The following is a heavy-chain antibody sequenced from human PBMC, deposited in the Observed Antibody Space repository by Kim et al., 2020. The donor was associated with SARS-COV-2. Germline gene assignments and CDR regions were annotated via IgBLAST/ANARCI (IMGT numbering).Heavy chain of an antibody. Sequence: GGSLRLSCTASGFTFGDYAMSWFRQAPGKGLEWVGFIRSKAYGGTTEYAASVKGRFTISRDDSKSIAYLQMNSLKTEDTAVYYCTRAGSSGWHTADVYWGQGTLVTVSS. CDR2: IRSKAYGGTT. CDR1: GFTFGDYA. J-gene: IGHJ4*02. V-gene: IGHV3-49*03. D-gene: IGHD6-19*01. CDR3: TRAGSSGWHTADVY.